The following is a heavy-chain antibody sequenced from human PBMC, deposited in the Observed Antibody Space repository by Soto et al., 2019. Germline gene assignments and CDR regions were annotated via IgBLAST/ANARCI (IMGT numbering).Heavy chain of an antibody. J-gene: IGHJ3*02. Sequence: GGSLRLSCAASGFTFDDYAMHWVRQAPGKGLEWVSGISWNSGSIGYADSVKGRFTISRDNAKNSLYLQMNSLRAEDTALYYCAKDKRGAARRSPDAFDIWGQGTMVTVSS. CDR1: GFTFDDYA. V-gene: IGHV3-9*01. D-gene: IGHD6-6*01. CDR2: ISWNSGSI. CDR3: AKDKRGAARRSPDAFDI.